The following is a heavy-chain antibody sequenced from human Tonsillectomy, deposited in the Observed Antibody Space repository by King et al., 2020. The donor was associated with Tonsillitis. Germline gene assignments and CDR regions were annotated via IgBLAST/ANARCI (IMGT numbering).Heavy chain of an antibody. CDR2: ISGSGGST. D-gene: IGHD2-2*01. V-gene: IGHV3-23*04. J-gene: IGHJ6*02. CDR1: GFTFSSYA. CDR3: AKYEVVKYQLLDYYYGMDV. Sequence: VQLVESGGGLVQPGGSLRLSCAASGFTFSSYAMSWVRQAPGKGLEWVSAISGSGGSTYYADSVKGRFTISRDNSKNTLYLQMNSLRAEDTAVYYCAKYEVVKYQLLDYYYGMDVWGQGTTVTVSS.